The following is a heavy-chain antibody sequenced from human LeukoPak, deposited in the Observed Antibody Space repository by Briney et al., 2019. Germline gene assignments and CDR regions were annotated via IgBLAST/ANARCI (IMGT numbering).Heavy chain of an antibody. CDR2: INPNSGGT. D-gene: IGHD6-13*01. J-gene: IGHJ6*02. V-gene: IGHV1-2*06. CDR1: GYTFTGYY. Sequence: GASVNVSCKASGYTFTGYYMHWVRQAPGQGLEWMGRINPNSGGTNYAQKFQGRVTMTRDTSISTAYMELSRLRSDDTAVYYCARGDLYSSSWYYLGYYYGMDVWGQGTTVTVSS. CDR3: ARGDLYSSSWYYLGYYYGMDV.